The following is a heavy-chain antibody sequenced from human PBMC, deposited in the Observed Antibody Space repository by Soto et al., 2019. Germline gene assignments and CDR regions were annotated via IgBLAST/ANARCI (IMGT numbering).Heavy chain of an antibody. V-gene: IGHV1-24*01. CDR3: ATTGGVLRFLEWSPPNYYYYGMDV. J-gene: IGHJ6*02. CDR1: GSTLTELS. CDR2: FDPEDGET. Sequence: ASVKVSCKVSGSTLTELSMHWVRQAPGKGLEWMGGFDPEDGETIYAQKFQGRVTPTEDTSTDTAYMELSSLRSEDTAVYYCATTGGVLRFLEWSPPNYYYYGMDVWGQGTTVTVSS. D-gene: IGHD3-3*01.